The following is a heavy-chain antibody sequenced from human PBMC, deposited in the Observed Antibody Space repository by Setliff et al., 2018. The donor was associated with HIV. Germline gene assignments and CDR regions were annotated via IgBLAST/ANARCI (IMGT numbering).Heavy chain of an antibody. J-gene: IGHJ6*03. CDR2: LSYSGST. D-gene: IGHD1-7*01. CDR3: ARHRQGLTGITPGYYMDV. Sequence: SETLSLTCNVSGGSFSNSYYFWGWIRQPPGKGLEWIGSLSYSGSTYYNPSLKSRVTMSVDTSKNQFSLKPSSVTAADTAVYYCARHRQGLTGITPGYYMDVWGKVTTVTVSS. V-gene: IGHV4-39*01. CDR1: GGSFSNSYYF.